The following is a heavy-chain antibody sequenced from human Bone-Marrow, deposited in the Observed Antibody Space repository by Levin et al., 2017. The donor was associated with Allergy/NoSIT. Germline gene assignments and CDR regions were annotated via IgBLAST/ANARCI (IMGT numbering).Heavy chain of an antibody. J-gene: IGHJ4*02. Sequence: AASVKVSCKTSGYTFIGYNIYWVRQAPGQGLEWMGWINPDSGDTHYVHKFHDRLTMTRDTSINTAYLDLRRLTPDDTAVYYCARQFDSGYDSAYFDYWGQGALVSVSS. D-gene: IGHD5-12*01. CDR1: GYTFIGYN. V-gene: IGHV1-2*07. CDR3: ARQFDSGYDSAYFDY. CDR2: INPDSGDT.